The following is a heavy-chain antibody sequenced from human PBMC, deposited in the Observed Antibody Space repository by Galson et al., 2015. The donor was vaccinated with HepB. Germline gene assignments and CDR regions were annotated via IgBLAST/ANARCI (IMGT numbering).Heavy chain of an antibody. Sequence: SLRLSCAASGFTFSSYGMHWVRQAPGKGPEWVAIISYDGSNKYYADSVKGRFTISRDDSENTLYLQMNSLRTEDTAVYYCAITGMGVGALRGYFDYWGQGTLVTVSS. D-gene: IGHD1-26*01. CDR2: ISYDGSNK. J-gene: IGHJ4*02. V-gene: IGHV3-30*03. CDR1: GFTFSSYG. CDR3: AITGMGVGALRGYFDY.